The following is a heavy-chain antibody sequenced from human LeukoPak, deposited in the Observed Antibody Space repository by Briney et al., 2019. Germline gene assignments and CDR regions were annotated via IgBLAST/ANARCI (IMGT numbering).Heavy chain of an antibody. CDR3: ARREVVGAPYYFDY. Sequence: GGSLRLSCAASGFTFSSYWMSWVRQAPGKGLEWVANIKQDGSEKYYVDSVKGQFTVSRDNAKNSLYLQMNSLRAEDTAVYYCARREVVGAPYYFDYWGQGTLVTVSS. D-gene: IGHD1-26*01. V-gene: IGHV3-7*03. J-gene: IGHJ4*02. CDR2: IKQDGSEK. CDR1: GFTFSSYW.